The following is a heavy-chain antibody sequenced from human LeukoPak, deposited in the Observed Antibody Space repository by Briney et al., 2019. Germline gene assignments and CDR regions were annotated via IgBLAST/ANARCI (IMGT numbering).Heavy chain of an antibody. D-gene: IGHD6-19*01. CDR2: INPNSGGT. CDR1: GYTFTGYY. Sequence: APVKVSCKASGYTFTGYYMHWVRQAPGQGREWMGWINPNSGGTNYAQKFQGRVTMTRDTSISTAYMELSRLRSDDTAVYYCARDRYSSDSGDAFDIWGQGTMVTVSS. CDR3: ARDRYSSDSGDAFDI. V-gene: IGHV1-2*02. J-gene: IGHJ3*02.